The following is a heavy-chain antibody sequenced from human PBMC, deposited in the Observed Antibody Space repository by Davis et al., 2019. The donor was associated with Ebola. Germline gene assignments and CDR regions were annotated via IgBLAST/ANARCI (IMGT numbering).Heavy chain of an antibody. D-gene: IGHD5-12*01. CDR3: SGSSYYYYGMDV. CDR2: ISYDGSNK. V-gene: IGHV3-30*03. J-gene: IGHJ6*04. Sequence: GESLKISCAASGFTFSSYGMHWVRQAPGKGLEWVAVISYDGSNKYYANSVKGRFTISRDNSKNTLYLQMNSLRAEDTAVYYCSGSSYYYYGMDVWGKGTTVTVSS. CDR1: GFTFSSYG.